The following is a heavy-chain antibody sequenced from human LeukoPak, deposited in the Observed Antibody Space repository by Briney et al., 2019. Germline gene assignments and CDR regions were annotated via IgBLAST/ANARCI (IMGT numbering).Heavy chain of an antibody. J-gene: IGHJ4*02. Sequence: GGSLRLSCAASGFTFDDYAMHWVRQAPGKGLEWVSGISWNSGSIGYADSVKGRFTISRDNAKNSLYLQMNSLRAEDTALYYCAKDKAYSSSWDHGYFDYWGQGTLVTVSS. CDR2: ISWNSGSI. CDR1: GFTFDDYA. D-gene: IGHD6-13*01. V-gene: IGHV3-9*01. CDR3: AKDKAYSSSWDHGYFDY.